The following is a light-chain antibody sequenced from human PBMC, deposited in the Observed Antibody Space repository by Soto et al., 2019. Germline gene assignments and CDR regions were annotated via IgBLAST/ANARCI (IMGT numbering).Light chain of an antibody. V-gene: IGKV1-33*01. CDR2: DAS. J-gene: IGKJ4*01. Sequence: IQMPQSPSSLSASVGDRVTITCQASQDITNSLSWYQQVPGKGPKLLIYDASNLETGVPSRFSGSGSGTDFTFTISSLQPEDIATYYCQQFDYVPLTFGGGTKVDIK. CDR1: QDITNS. CDR3: QQFDYVPLT.